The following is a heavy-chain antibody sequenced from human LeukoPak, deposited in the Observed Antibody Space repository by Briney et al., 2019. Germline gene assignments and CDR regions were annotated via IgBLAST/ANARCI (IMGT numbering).Heavy chain of an antibody. D-gene: IGHD3-22*01. J-gene: IGHJ4*02. CDR1: GFTFSSYS. V-gene: IGHV3-21*01. Sequence: GGSLRLSCAASGFTFSSYSMNWVRQAPGKGLEWVSSISSSSSYIYYADSVKGRFTISRDNAKNSLYLQMNSLRAEDTAVYYCARVSEGRTVSGYYYDSSGYYPVDYWGQGTLVTVSS. CDR2: ISSSSSYI. CDR3: ARVSEGRTVSGYYYDSSGYYPVDY.